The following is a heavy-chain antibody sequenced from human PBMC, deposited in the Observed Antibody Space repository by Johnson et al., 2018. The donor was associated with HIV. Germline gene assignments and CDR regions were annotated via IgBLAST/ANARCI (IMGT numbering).Heavy chain of an antibody. CDR3: AKDKLERQTFDAFDI. Sequence: EVQLVESGGGLVQPGRSLRLSCAASGFTFDDYAMHWVRQAPGKGLEWVSGISWNSGSIGYADSVKGRFTISRDNAKNSLYLQMNSLRAEDTALYYCAKDKLERQTFDAFDIWGQGTMVTVSS. V-gene: IGHV3-9*01. J-gene: IGHJ3*02. D-gene: IGHD1-1*01. CDR1: GFTFDDYA. CDR2: ISWNSGSI.